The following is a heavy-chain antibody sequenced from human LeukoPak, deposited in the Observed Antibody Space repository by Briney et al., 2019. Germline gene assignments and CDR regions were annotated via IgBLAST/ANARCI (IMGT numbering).Heavy chain of an antibody. D-gene: IGHD5-12*01. CDR2: IYSGGST. CDR3: VSELAHYMDV. V-gene: IGHV3-66*02. CDR1: GFTVSSNY. J-gene: IGHJ6*03. Sequence: PGGSLRLSCAASGFTVSSNYMSWVRQAPGKGLEWVSVIYSGGSTYYADSVKGRFTISRDNSKNTLYLQMNSPRAEDTAVYYCVSELAHYMDVWGKGTTVTVSS.